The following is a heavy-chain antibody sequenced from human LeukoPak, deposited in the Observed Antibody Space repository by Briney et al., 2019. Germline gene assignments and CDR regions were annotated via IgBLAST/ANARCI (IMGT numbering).Heavy chain of an antibody. V-gene: IGHV3-7*01. CDR1: GFTFSTYA. CDR3: ARAKTYYYDSSGYYLDY. Sequence: GRSLRLSCAASGFTFSTYAIHWVRQAPGKGLEWVANIKQDGSEKYYVDSVKGRFTISRDNAKNSLYLQMNSLRAEDTAVYYCARAKTYYYDSSGYYLDYWGQGTLVTVSS. J-gene: IGHJ4*02. CDR2: IKQDGSEK. D-gene: IGHD3-22*01.